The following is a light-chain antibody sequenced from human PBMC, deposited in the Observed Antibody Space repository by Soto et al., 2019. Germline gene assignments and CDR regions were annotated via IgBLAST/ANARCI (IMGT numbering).Light chain of an antibody. CDR1: QAIGSW. CDR2: AAS. Sequence: DIQMTQSPSSVSASEGDRVTITCRASQAIGSWLVWYQQKPGKAPKFLISAASGLRSEVPSRFSVSGAGTELTLTISSLQPDDFAAYFCQLAHNLTPLTLGGGTKVDI. J-gene: IGKJ4*01. V-gene: IGKV1-12*01. CDR3: QLAHNLTPLT.